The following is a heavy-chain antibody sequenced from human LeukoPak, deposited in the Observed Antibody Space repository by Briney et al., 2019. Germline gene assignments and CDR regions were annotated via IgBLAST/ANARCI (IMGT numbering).Heavy chain of an antibody. CDR2: ISGSGGST. D-gene: IGHD6-19*01. J-gene: IGHJ4*02. V-gene: IGHV3-23*01. CDR1: GFTFSSYA. Sequence: GGSLRLSCAASGFTFSSYATSWVRQAPGKGLEWVSAISGSGGSTYYADSVKGRFTISRDNSKNTLYLQMNSLRAEDTAVYYCAKDWKGSGWYLFDYWGQGTLVTVSS. CDR3: AKDWKGSGWYLFDY.